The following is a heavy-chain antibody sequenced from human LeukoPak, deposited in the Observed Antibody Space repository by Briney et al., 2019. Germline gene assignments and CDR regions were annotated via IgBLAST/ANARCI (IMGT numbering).Heavy chain of an antibody. Sequence: GGSLRLSCAASGFTFSDSYMSWIRQAPGKGLEWVSYISSSATYTNYADSVKGRFTISRDNAKNSLYLQMNSLRAEDTAVYYCATVFGGPIWGQGTMVTVAS. V-gene: IGHV3-11*06. CDR3: ATVFGGPI. D-gene: IGHD3-10*01. J-gene: IGHJ3*02. CDR1: GFTFSDSY. CDR2: ISSSATYT.